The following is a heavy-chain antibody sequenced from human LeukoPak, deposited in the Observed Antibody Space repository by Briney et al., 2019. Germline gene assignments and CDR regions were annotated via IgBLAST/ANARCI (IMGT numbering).Heavy chain of an antibody. D-gene: IGHD2-15*01. CDR2: ISYDGSNK. J-gene: IGHJ4*02. V-gene: IGHV3-30*04. CDR1: GFTFSSYA. Sequence: PGGSLRLSCAASGFTFSSYATHWVRQAPGKGLEWVAVISYDGSNKYYADSVKGRFTISRDNSKNTLYLQMNSLRAEDTAVYYCARDQCSGGSCYLVDYWGQGTLVTVSS. CDR3: ARDQCSGGSCYLVDY.